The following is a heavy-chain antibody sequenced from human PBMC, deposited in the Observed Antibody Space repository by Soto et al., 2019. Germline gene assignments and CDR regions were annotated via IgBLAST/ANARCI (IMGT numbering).Heavy chain of an antibody. V-gene: IGHV4-39*07. Sequence: ASETLSLTCTVSGGSISSSIYYGGWIRQPPGKGLEWIGSIFYSGSTYYNPSLKSRVTISLDTSKNQFSLKLSSVTAADTAVYYCARDRWFDPWGQGTLVTVSS. J-gene: IGHJ5*02. CDR2: IFYSGST. CDR3: ARDRWFDP. CDR1: GGSISSSIYY.